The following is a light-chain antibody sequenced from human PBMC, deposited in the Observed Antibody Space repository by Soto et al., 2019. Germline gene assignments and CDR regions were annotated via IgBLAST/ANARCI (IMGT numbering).Light chain of an antibody. CDR2: GTS. Sequence: EIVLTQSPGTLSLSPGERATLSCGASQTITTKDVDWYQQKPGQAPRLLIYGTSSRATGIPDRFSGSGSGTDFTLTITRLQPEDSAMYYCHQYDTAPHTFGQGTKLEI. CDR3: HQYDTAPHT. J-gene: IGKJ2*01. V-gene: IGKV3-20*01. CDR1: QTITTKD.